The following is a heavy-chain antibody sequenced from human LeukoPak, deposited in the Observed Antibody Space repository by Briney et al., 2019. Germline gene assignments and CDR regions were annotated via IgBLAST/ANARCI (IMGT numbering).Heavy chain of an antibody. D-gene: IGHD3-22*01. Sequence: ASVKVSCKASGGTFSSYAISWVRQAPGQGLEWMGWISAYNGNTNYAQKLQGRVTMTTDTSTSTAYMELRSLRSDDTAVYYCARVVNYYDSSEGYWGQGTLVTVSS. CDR1: GGTFSSYA. V-gene: IGHV1-18*01. CDR2: ISAYNGNT. J-gene: IGHJ4*02. CDR3: ARVVNYYDSSEGY.